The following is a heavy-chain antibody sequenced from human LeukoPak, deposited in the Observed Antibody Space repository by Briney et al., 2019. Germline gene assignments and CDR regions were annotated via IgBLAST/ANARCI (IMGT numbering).Heavy chain of an antibody. CDR2: INPNSGDT. D-gene: IGHD6-19*01. CDR3: ARGPSGWYFDY. J-gene: IGHJ4*02. V-gene: IGHV1-2*02. Sequence: GASVKVSCKASGYTFTDYYMHWVRQAPGQGLEWMGWINPNSGDTNYAQKSQGRVTMTRDTSISTAYMELSRLRSDDTAVYYCARGPSGWYFDYWGQGALVTVSS. CDR1: GYTFTDYY.